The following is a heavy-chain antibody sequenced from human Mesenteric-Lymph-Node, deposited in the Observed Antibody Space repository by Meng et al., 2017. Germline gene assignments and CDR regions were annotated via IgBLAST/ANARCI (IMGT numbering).Heavy chain of an antibody. Sequence: VQRVESGGGLVKPGGSLGLSCAASGFTFSSYAMHWVRQAPGKGLEWVAVISYDGSNKYYADSVKGRFTISRDNSKNTLYLQMNSLRAEDTAVYYCARGSVAVDYWGQGTLVTVSS. CDR2: ISYDGSNK. V-gene: IGHV3-30*07. CDR1: GFTFSSYA. J-gene: IGHJ4*02. CDR3: ARGSVAVDY. D-gene: IGHD6-19*01.